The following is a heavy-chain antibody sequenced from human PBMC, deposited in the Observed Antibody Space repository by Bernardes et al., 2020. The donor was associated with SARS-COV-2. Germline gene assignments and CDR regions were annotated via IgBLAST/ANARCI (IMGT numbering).Heavy chain of an antibody. CDR1: GFTFSSYR. V-gene: IGHV3-48*01. CDR2: ISSSSSTI. CDR3: ARFKIAAGTTYYYYYYGMDV. D-gene: IGHD6-13*01. J-gene: IGHJ6*02. Sequence: SLRLSCAASGFTFSSYRMNWVRQAPGKGLEWVSYISSSSSTIYYADSVKGRFTISRDNAKNSLYLQMNSLRAEDTAVYYCARFKIAAGTTYYYYYYGMDVWGQGTTVTGS.